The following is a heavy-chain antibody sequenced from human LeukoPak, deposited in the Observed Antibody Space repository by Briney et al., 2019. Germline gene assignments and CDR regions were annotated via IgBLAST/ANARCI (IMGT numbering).Heavy chain of an antibody. D-gene: IGHD5-12*01. Sequence: GGSLRPSCAASGFTFSNHAMNWVRQVPGKGLVWVSTISTDGDGPHYADSVKGRFTISRDNMKNTLYLQMDNLRDVDTAVYFCARTFNGFDPNFDHWGQGTLVTVSS. CDR1: GFTFSNHA. CDR3: ARTFNGFDPNFDH. CDR2: ISTDGDGP. V-gene: IGHV3-23*01. J-gene: IGHJ4*02.